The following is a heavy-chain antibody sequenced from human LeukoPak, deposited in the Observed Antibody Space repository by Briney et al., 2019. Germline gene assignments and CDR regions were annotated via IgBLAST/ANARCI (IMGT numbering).Heavy chain of an antibody. D-gene: IGHD5-24*01. CDR1: GFTFSSYA. Sequence: PGGSLRLSCAASGFTFSSYAMSWVRQAPGTGLEWVSSITSSSSHVYYADSVKGRFTISRDNAKNSLNLQMNSLKAEDTAVYYCARAEMATITYPDYWGQGTPVTVSS. V-gene: IGHV3-21*01. CDR3: ARAEMATITYPDY. CDR2: ITSSSSHV. J-gene: IGHJ4*02.